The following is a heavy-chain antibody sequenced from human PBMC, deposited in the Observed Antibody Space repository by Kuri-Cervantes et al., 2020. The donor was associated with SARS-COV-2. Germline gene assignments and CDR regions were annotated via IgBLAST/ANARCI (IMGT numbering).Heavy chain of an antibody. Sequence: GGSLRLSCAASGFTFSSYWMHWARQAPGKGLVWVSRINSDGSSTSYADSVKGRFTISRDNAKNTLYLQMNSLRAEDTAVYYCARVKQWLERTAFDIWGQGTMVTVSS. CDR2: INSDGSST. CDR1: GFTFSSYW. J-gene: IGHJ3*02. V-gene: IGHV3-74*01. D-gene: IGHD6-19*01. CDR3: ARVKQWLERTAFDI.